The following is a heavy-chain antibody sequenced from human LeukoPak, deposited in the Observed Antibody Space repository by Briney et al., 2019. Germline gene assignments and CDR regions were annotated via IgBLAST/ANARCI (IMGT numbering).Heavy chain of an antibody. D-gene: IGHD3-16*01. V-gene: IGHV3-23*01. CDR1: GFTFNNYD. J-gene: IGHJ4*02. Sequence: GGSLRLSCAASGFTFNNYDITWVRQAPGKGLEWVSKISGSGGTTYYADSVKGRFTISRDNSKNTLYLQMNSLRAEDTAVYYCAKSPKLGRPLDYWGQGTLVTVSS. CDR2: ISGSGGTT. CDR3: AKSPKLGRPLDY.